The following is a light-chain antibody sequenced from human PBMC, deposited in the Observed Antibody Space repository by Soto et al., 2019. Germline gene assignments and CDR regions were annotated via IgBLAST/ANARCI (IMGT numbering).Light chain of an antibody. CDR2: DAS. V-gene: IGKV3-11*01. Sequence: IVLTQSPATLSLSPGKRATLSCRASQSVRTYLAWYQVKPGQAPRLLIYDASSRASGVPARFSGSGSGTDFTLTISSLEPEDFALYYCQQRNSWPPITFGQGTRLEIK. CDR1: QSVRTY. CDR3: QQRNSWPPIT. J-gene: IGKJ5*01.